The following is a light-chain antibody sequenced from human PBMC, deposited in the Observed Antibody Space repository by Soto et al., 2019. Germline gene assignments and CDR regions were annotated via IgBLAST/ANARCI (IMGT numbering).Light chain of an antibody. CDR3: ASWDNSLNGLYV. CDR1: SSNIGSHP. V-gene: IGLV1-44*01. Sequence: QFVLTQPPSASGTPGQRVTISCSGSSSNIGSHPVNWYQQLPGTAPKLLLYGDNQRPSGVPDRFSASKSGTSASLAISGLQSDDEAIYYCASWDNSLNGLYVFGVGTKLTVL. CDR2: GDN. J-gene: IGLJ1*01.